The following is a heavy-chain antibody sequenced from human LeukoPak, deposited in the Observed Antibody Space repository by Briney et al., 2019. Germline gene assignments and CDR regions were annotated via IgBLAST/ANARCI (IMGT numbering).Heavy chain of an antibody. D-gene: IGHD2-21*02. CDR1: GFTFNNYA. Sequence: GGSLRLSCAASGFTFNNYAMSWVRQAPGKGLEWVSAISGSGGSTYYADSVKGRFTISRDNAKNTLYLQMNSLRAKDTAMYYCARGHIVVLTAPDYWGQGTLVTVSS. J-gene: IGHJ4*02. V-gene: IGHV3-23*01. CDR2: ISGSGGST. CDR3: ARGHIVVLTAPDY.